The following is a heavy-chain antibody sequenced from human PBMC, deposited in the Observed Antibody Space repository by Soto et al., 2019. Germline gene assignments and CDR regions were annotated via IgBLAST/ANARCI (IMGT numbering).Heavy chain of an antibody. J-gene: IGHJ4*02. D-gene: IGHD1-26*01. CDR2: ISHHGPKE. Sequence: PGGSLRLSCVASGFTLRDYGMHWVRQAPGKGLEWVAGISHHGPKEHYADSVKGRFTISRDNSKKTVYLQLNSLRGDDTAVYYCAKDWVGGSNKYYFEYWGQGTLVTVSS. CDR3: AKDWVGGSNKYYFEY. CDR1: GFTLRDYG. V-gene: IGHV3-30*18.